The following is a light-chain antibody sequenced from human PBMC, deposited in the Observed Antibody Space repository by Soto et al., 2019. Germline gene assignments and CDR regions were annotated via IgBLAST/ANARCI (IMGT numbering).Light chain of an antibody. CDR2: EVS. CDR3: SSYTSSGTVV. J-gene: IGLJ7*01. V-gene: IGLV2-14*01. CDR1: RSDVGDYNY. Sequence: QSALTQPASVSGSPGQSITISCTGTRSDVGDYNYVSWYQQHPGKAPKLIIYEVSNRPSGVSNRFSGSKSGNTASLTISGLQAEDEADYYCSSYTSSGTVVFGGGTQLTVL.